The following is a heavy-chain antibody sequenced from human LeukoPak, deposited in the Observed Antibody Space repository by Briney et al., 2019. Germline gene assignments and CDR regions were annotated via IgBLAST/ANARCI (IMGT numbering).Heavy chain of an antibody. J-gene: IGHJ6*02. CDR3: SLARSEYHYGMDV. CDR1: GDSVSSISVA. V-gene: IGHV6-1*01. Sequence: PSQTLSLTCAISGDSVSSISVAWNWIRQSPSRGLECLGRTYYRSKWYYEYAVSVKSRINISPDTSKNQFSLQLTSVTPEDTAVYYCSLARSEYHYGMDVWGRGTTVTVSS. CDR2: TYYRSKWYY.